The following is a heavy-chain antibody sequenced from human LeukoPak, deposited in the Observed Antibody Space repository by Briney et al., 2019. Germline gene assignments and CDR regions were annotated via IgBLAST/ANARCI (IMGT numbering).Heavy chain of an antibody. CDR3: ARDVGATPGYFDY. CDR2: IYTSGST. V-gene: IGHV4-61*02. CDR1: GGSISSGSYY. J-gene: IGHJ4*02. Sequence: SETLSLTCTVSGGSISSGSYYWSWIRQPAGKGLEWIGRIYTSGSTNCNPSLKSRVTISVDTSKNQFSLKLSSVTAADTAVYYCARDVGATPGYFDYWGQGTLVTVSS. D-gene: IGHD1-26*01.